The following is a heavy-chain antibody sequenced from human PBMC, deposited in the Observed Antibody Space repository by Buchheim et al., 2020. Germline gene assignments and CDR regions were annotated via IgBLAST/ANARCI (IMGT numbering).Heavy chain of an antibody. V-gene: IGHV3-48*02. D-gene: IGHD2-2*01. CDR2: ISGVSSTI. J-gene: IGHJ4*02. Sequence: EVQLVESGGGLVQPGGSLRLSCAASGFSFSDYSMNWVRQAPGKGLEWVSYISGVSSTIFYADSVKGRFPISRDNAKSSLYLQMNSLRDEDTAVYYCARGGGLVLGTSHYWGRGTL. CDR1: GFSFSDYS. CDR3: ARGGGLVLGTSHY.